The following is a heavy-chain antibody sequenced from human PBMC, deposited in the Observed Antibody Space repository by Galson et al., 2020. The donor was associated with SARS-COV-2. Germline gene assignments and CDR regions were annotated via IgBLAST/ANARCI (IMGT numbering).Heavy chain of an antibody. V-gene: IGHV4-34*01. Sequence: SETLSLTCAVYGGSFSGYYWSWIRQPPGKGLEWIGEINHSGSTNYNPSLKSQVTISVDTSKNQFSLKLSSVTAADTAVYYCARGRYSSGWYQPPRYYFDYWGEGTLVTVSS. CDR1: GGSFSGYY. J-gene: IGHJ4*02. D-gene: IGHD6-19*01. CDR2: INHSGST. CDR3: ARGRYSSGWYQPPRYYFDY.